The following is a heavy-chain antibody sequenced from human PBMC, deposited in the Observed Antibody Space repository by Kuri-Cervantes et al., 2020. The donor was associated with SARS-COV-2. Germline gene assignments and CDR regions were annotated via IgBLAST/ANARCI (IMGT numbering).Heavy chain of an antibody. CDR3: ARDRSYDSTGVYLRGAFDL. CDR1: GFTFRSYA. D-gene: IGHD3-22*01. J-gene: IGHJ3*01. CDR2: ISGSGDIT. V-gene: IGHV3-23*01. Sequence: GESLKISCAASGFTFRSYAMSWVRQASGKGLEWVSVISGSGDITSYADSVKGRFTLSRDNSKNTLYLQLNSLRTEDTSVYYCARDRSYDSTGVYLRGAFDLWGQGTVVTVSS.